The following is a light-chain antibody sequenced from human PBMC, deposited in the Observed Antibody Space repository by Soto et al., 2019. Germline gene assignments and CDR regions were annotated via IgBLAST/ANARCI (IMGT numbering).Light chain of an antibody. CDR2: DAS. J-gene: IGKJ4*01. V-gene: IGKV3-11*01. CDR3: QQSSNRLDT. CDR1: QSVSSY. Sequence: EIVLTQSPATLSLSPGERATLSCRASQSVSSYLAWYQQKPGQAPRLLIYDASNRATGIPARFSGSGSGTDCTLTIRSLEPEDVSVYYCQQSSNRLDTFGGGTKVEIK.